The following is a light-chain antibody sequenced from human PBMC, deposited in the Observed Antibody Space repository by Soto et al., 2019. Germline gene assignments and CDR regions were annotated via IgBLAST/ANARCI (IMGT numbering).Light chain of an antibody. CDR3: ETCDTKSRV. V-gene: IGLV4-60*03. CDR2: VEGSGNY. J-gene: IGLJ2*01. Sequence: QPVLTQSSSASASVGSSIKLTCTLSRGHRNNIIAWHQHHPGEAPRYVMKVEGSGNYKKGSGVPDRFSGSSSGADRYLTISTLQSEDEADYYCETCDTKSRVFGGGTKVTVL. CDR1: RGHRNNI.